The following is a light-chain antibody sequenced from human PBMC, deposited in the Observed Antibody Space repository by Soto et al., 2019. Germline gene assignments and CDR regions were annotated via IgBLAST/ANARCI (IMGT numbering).Light chain of an antibody. CDR2: GAS. CDR3: QQYGSVIR. V-gene: IGKV3-20*01. CDR1: QSVSSSY. J-gene: IGKJ5*01. Sequence: EIVLTQSPGTLSLSPGERATLSCRASQSVSSSYLAWYQQKPGQAPRLLIYGASSRATGIPDRFSGSGSGTAFTLTISRLEPEDFAVYYCQQYGSVIRFGQGTRLEIK.